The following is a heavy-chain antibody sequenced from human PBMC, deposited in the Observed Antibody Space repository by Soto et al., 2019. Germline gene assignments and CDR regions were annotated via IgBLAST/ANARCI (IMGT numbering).Heavy chain of an antibody. Sequence: LRLSCAASGFTFSSYWMHWVRQAPGKGLVWVSRINPDGSATNYADSVKGRFTISRDNAKNTLYLQMNSLRAEDTAVFYCGRGGTDSPMAPGYWGQGTLVTVSS. CDR2: INPDGSAT. CDR3: GRGGTDSPMAPGY. J-gene: IGHJ4*02. V-gene: IGHV3-74*01. CDR1: GFTFSSYW. D-gene: IGHD5-18*01.